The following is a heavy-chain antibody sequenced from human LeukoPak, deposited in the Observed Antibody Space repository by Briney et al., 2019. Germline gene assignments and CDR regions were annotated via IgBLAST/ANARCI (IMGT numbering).Heavy chain of an antibody. Sequence: GGSLRLSCAASGFPFSSYAMKWVRQAPGKGLEWVSGISGSGSGTYYADSAKGRFTISRDNSKNTLYLQMNSLRAEDTAVYYCAKDLLGVPAAMDYWGQGTLVTVSS. CDR2: ISGSGSGT. CDR3: AKDLLGVPAAMDY. CDR1: GFPFSSYA. V-gene: IGHV3-23*01. D-gene: IGHD2-2*01. J-gene: IGHJ4*02.